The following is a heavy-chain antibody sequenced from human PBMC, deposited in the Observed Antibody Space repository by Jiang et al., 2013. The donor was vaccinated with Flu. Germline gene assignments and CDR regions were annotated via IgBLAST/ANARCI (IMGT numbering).Heavy chain of an antibody. Sequence: TLTLTCTFSGFSLNTSGVGVGWIRQPPRKGPGMACSHYWDDDKRYSPSLKSRLTITKDTSKNLVVLTITNMDPLDTATYYCAHRGAIAATGYIPTDWFAPWGLGTLVTVSS. V-gene: IGHV2-5*02. CDR2: YWDDDK. D-gene: IGHD6-13*01. J-gene: IGHJ5*02. CDR1: GFSLNTSGVG. CDR3: AHRGAIAATGYIPTDWFAP.